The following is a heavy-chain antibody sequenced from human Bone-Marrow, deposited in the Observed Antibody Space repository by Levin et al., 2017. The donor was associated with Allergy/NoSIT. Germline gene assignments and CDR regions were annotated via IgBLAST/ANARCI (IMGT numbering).Heavy chain of an antibody. CDR2: ISGSAIMT. J-gene: IGHJ5*02. V-gene: IGHV3-11*01. CDR3: ARDTGGAGGLSYS. Sequence: PGGSLRLSCAASGFNFSDFYMSWIRQAPGKGLEWVSYISGSAIMTSYADSVKGRFTISRDNARKSVYLQMNSLRGEDTATYYCARDTGGAGGLSYSWGQGTLVTVSS. CDR1: GFNFSDFY. D-gene: IGHD2/OR15-2a*01.